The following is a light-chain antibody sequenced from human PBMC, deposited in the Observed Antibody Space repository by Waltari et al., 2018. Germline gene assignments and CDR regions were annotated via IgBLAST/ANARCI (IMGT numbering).Light chain of an antibody. CDR1: SSDVGAYHY. J-gene: IGLJ1*01. Sequence: QSALTQPASVSGSPGQSITISCTGTSSDVGAYHYVSWYQHPPGKAPKLMIYDVPKRPSGFSDRCSGAKSGNTASLTISGLQAEDEADYYCTSYTRPTTYVFGTGTKVTVL. CDR2: DVP. V-gene: IGLV2-14*03. CDR3: TSYTRPTTYV.